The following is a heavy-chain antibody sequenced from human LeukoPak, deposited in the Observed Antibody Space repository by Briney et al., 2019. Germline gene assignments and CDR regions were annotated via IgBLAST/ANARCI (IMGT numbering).Heavy chain of an antibody. D-gene: IGHD6-19*01. CDR3: ASVRIAVAVTVHDAFDI. Sequence: PGGSLRLSCAASGFTFSSYSMYWVRQAPGKGLEWVSSISSSSSYIYYADSVKGRFTISRDNAKNSLYLQMNSLRAEDTAVYYCASVRIAVAVTVHDAFDIWGQGTMVTVSS. J-gene: IGHJ3*02. CDR1: GFTFSSYS. CDR2: ISSSSSYI. V-gene: IGHV3-21*01.